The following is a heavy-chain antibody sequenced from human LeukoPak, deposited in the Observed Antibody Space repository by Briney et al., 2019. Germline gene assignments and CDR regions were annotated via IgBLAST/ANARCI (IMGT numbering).Heavy chain of an antibody. Sequence: SETLSFTCSVSGASISSGDYYWSWIRQPPGKGLEWIGYIYHSGSTYYNPSLKSRVTISVDRSKNQFSLKLSSVTAADTAVYYCARVAVNYDSSGYYFIAGAFDIWGQGTMVTVSS. J-gene: IGHJ3*02. D-gene: IGHD3-22*01. CDR2: IYHSGST. CDR3: ARVAVNYDSSGYYFIAGAFDI. V-gene: IGHV4-30-2*01. CDR1: GASISSGDYY.